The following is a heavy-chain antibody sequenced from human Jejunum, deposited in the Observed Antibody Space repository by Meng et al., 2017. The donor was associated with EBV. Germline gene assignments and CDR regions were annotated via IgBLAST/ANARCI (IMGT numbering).Heavy chain of an antibody. Sequence: QLRRLGSGPSLGKPSGTLSLTCVVSGGSISDNDWWSWVRQPPGKGLEWLGEIYHGGGTNYNPSLESRVTISVDKFKNQFSLKLNSVTVADTAVYYCAGNGYYALEYWGPGILVTVSS. CDR3: AGNGYYALEY. CDR1: GGSISDNDW. J-gene: IGHJ4*02. D-gene: IGHD3-22*01. CDR2: IYHGGGT. V-gene: IGHV4-4*02.